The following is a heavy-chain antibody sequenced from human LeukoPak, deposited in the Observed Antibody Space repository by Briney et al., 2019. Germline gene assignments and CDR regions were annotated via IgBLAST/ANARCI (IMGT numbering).Heavy chain of an antibody. Sequence: SETLSLTCTVSGGSISGYYWGWIRQPPGKGLEWIGYIYYSGSTNYNPSLKSRVTITVDTSKNQFSLRLSSVTAADTAIYYCARLRVVPAALSPWGQGTLVTVSS. D-gene: IGHD2-2*01. CDR1: GGSISGYY. CDR3: ARLRVVPAALSP. CDR2: IYYSGST. J-gene: IGHJ5*02. V-gene: IGHV4-59*01.